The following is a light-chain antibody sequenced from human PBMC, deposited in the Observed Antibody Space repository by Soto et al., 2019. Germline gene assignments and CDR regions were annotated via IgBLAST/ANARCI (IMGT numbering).Light chain of an antibody. V-gene: IGKV3-15*01. CDR1: QSVSSY. Sequence: EIVMTQSPATLSVSPGERATLSCRASQSVSSYLAWYQQKPGQAPRLLIYGASTRATGIPASFSGSWSGTELTLTISSLQSEDCAIYYCQQYNYWPYTFGQGTKLEIK. CDR3: QQYNYWPYT. J-gene: IGKJ2*01. CDR2: GAS.